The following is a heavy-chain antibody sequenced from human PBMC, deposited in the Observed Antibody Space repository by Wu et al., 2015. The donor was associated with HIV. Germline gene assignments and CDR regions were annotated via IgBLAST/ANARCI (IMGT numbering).Heavy chain of an antibody. J-gene: IGHJ6*02. CDR3: ARTYSSSWYVARTSSSGIFPYGMDV. V-gene: IGHV1-69*13. CDR1: GGTFSSYA. D-gene: IGHD6-13*01. CDR2: IIPIFGTA. Sequence: QVQLVQSGAEVKKPGSSVKVSCKASGGTFSSYAISWVRQAPGQGLEWMGRIIPIFGTANYAQKFQGRVMITADESTSTAYMELSSLRSEDTAVYYCARTYSSSWYVARTSSSGIFPYGMDVWGQRGPRSTVSS.